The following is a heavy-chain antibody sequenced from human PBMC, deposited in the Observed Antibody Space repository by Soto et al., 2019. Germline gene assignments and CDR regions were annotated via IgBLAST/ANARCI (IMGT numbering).Heavy chain of an antibody. Sequence: GGSLRLSCAASGFTVSSNYMSWVRQAPGKGLEWVSVIYSGGSTYYADSVKGRFTISRDNSKNTLYLQMNNLRAEDTAVYYCARVLADTAMVTGPFDYWGQGTLVTVSS. D-gene: IGHD5-18*01. CDR2: IYSGGST. V-gene: IGHV3-53*01. CDR3: ARVLADTAMVTGPFDY. CDR1: GFTVSSNY. J-gene: IGHJ4*02.